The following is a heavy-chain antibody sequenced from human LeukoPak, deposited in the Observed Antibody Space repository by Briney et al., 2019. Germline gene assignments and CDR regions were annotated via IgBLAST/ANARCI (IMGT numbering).Heavy chain of an antibody. V-gene: IGHV3-48*04. J-gene: IGHJ6*02. Sequence: GGSPRLSCAASGFTFSSYAMSWVRQAPGKGLEWVSYISSSSSTIYYADSVKGRFTISRDNAKNSLYLQMNSLRAEDTAMYYYARAEYCYYFGMDVWGQGTTVTVSS. CDR1: GFTFSSYA. CDR2: ISSSSSTI. CDR3: ARAEYCYYFGMDV.